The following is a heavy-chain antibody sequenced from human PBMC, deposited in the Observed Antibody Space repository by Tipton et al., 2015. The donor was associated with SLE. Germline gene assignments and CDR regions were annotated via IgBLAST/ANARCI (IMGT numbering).Heavy chain of an antibody. CDR2: INHSETT. CDR3: ARLLELGPFDY. V-gene: IGHV4-34*01. CDR1: GGSFSGYY. J-gene: IGHJ4*02. D-gene: IGHD7-27*01. Sequence: TLSLTCAVYGGSFSGYYWSWIRQPPGKGLEWIGEINHSETTNYNPSLKSRVTISVDTSKNQFSLKVTSVTAADTAVYYCARLLELGPFDYWGQGTLVTVSS.